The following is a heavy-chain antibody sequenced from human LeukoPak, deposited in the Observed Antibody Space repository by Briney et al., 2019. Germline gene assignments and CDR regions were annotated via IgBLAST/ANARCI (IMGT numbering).Heavy chain of an antibody. CDR1: GGSISSSSYY. V-gene: IGHV4-39*07. J-gene: IGHJ4*02. CDR3: ARSRPITIFGVVIIGGYDHFDY. CDR2: IYYSGST. D-gene: IGHD3-3*01. Sequence: SETLSLTCTVSGGSISSSSYYWGWIRQPTGKGLEWIGSIYYSGSTYYNPSLKSRVTISVDTSKNQFSLKLSSVTAADTAVYYCARSRPITIFGVVIIGGYDHFDYWGQGTLVTVSS.